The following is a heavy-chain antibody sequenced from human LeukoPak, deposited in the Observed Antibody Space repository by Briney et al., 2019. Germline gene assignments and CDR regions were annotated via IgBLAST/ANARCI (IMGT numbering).Heavy chain of an antibody. D-gene: IGHD4-11*01. Sequence: GGYLRLSCAASGFTFNSYAMNWVRQAPGKGLEWVSGISGSGGTTYYADSVKGRFTISRDNPKNTLYLQMNSLRAEDTAVYYCAKDRYSNYGNWFDPWGQGTLVTVFS. CDR2: ISGSGGTT. CDR1: GFTFNSYA. J-gene: IGHJ5*02. CDR3: AKDRYSNYGNWFDP. V-gene: IGHV3-23*01.